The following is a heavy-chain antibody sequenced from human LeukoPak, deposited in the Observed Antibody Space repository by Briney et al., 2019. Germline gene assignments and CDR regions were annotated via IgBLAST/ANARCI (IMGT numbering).Heavy chain of an antibody. J-gene: IGHJ4*02. CDR2: IYYSGST. Sequence: SETPSLTCTVSGGSISSNSLYWGWIRQPPGKGLEWIGSIYYSGSTYYNPSLKSRVTISVDTSKNHFSLKLSSVTAADTALYYCARLPTDLLAFDYWGQGTLVTVSS. D-gene: IGHD2-8*02. CDR1: GGSISSNSLY. CDR3: ARLPTDLLAFDY. V-gene: IGHV4-39*02.